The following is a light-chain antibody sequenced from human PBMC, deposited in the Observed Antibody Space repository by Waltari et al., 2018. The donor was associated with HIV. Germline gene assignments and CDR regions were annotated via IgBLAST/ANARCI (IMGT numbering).Light chain of an antibody. V-gene: IGKV4-1*01. J-gene: IGKJ1*01. CDR3: QQYYSTPRT. CDR2: SAS. Sequence: DIVMTQSPDSLAVSLGERATINCKSSQSVLYSSNNKNYLAWYQQKPRQPPKLLIYSASTRESGVPDRCSGGGSGTDFTLTISSLHAEDVAVYYWQQYYSTPRTFGQGTKVEIK. CDR1: QSVLYSSNNKNY.